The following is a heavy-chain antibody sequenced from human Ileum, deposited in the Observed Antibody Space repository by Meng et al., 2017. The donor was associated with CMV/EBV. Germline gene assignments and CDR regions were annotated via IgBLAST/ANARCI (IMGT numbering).Heavy chain of an antibody. V-gene: IGHV1-2*02. Sequence: ASVKVSCKASGSTFTGYYMHWVRQAPGQGLEWMGWINPNSGGTNYAQKFQGRVTMTRDTSISTAYMELSRLRSDDTAVYYCARDVDDILTGYYSGMDVWGQGTTVTVSS. CDR1: GSTFTGYY. J-gene: IGHJ6*02. CDR3: ARDVDDILTGYYSGMDV. D-gene: IGHD3-9*01. CDR2: INPNSGGT.